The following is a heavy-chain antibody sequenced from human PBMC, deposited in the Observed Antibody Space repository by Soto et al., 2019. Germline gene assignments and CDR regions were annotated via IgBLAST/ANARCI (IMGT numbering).Heavy chain of an antibody. CDR2: INHSGSA. J-gene: IGHJ4*02. CDR1: GEPFSVYI. Sequence: PSETLSLTCAGYGEPFSVYIWTWIRQTPGKGLHWIGQINHSGSAIYNPSLKSRVTISVHTSNIQFSLELISVTAADTAVYYCLTGLITGSHYSGGWYYFDSWGQGTQVTVSS. V-gene: IGHV4-34*01. CDR3: LTGLITGSHYSGGWYYFDS. D-gene: IGHD6-19*01.